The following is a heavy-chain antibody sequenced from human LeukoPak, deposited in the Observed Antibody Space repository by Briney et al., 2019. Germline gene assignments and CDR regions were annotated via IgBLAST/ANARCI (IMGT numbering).Heavy chain of an antibody. CDR1: GFTFSSHG. D-gene: IGHD3-10*01. Sequence: PGGSLRLSRAASGFTFSSHGMSWVRQAPGKGLGWGSAISSSGDSTYYADSVKGRFTISRDNSKNTLYLQMNSLRAEDTAIYYCARGSGSWGRDIDSWGQGTLVTVSS. CDR3: ARGSGSWGRDIDS. CDR2: ISSSGDST. V-gene: IGHV3-23*01. J-gene: IGHJ4*02.